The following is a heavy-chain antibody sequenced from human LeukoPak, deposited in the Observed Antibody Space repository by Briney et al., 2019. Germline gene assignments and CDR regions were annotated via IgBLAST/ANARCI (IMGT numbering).Heavy chain of an antibody. J-gene: IGHJ5*02. V-gene: IGHV4-39*01. CDR2: IYYSGGS. D-gene: IGHD5-18*01. CDR3: VRVGYAYGPVGNWFDP. CDR1: GGSISSSDYY. Sequence: PSETLSLTCTGSGGSISSSDYYWGWVRQPPGKGLEWIGNIYYSGGSYSSPSLESRVTISSDTSKNQFSVKLTSVTAADTAVYYCVRVGYAYGPVGNWFDPWGQGVLVTVSS.